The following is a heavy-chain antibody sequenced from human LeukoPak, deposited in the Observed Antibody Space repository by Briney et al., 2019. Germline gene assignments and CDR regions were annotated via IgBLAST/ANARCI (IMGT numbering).Heavy chain of an antibody. CDR1: GFTFSSYG. V-gene: IGHV3-30*02. D-gene: IGHD2-2*01. CDR2: IRYDGSNK. Sequence: GGSLRLSCAASGFTFSSYGMHWVRQAPGKGLEWVAFIRYDGSNKYYADSVRGRFTISRDNSKNTLFLQMNSLRAEDTAVYYCARGRKLQIVPAALNPLGYWGQGTLVTVSS. J-gene: IGHJ4*02. CDR3: ARGRKLQIVPAALNPLGY.